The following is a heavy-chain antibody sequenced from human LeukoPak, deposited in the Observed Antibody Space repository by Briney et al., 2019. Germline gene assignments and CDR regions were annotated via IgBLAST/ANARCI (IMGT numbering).Heavy chain of an antibody. CDR1: GGSISSYY. CDR2: IYYSGST. J-gene: IGHJ3*02. Sequence: PSETLSLTCTVSGGSISSYYWSWIRQPPGKGLKWIGYIYYSGSTNYNPSLKSRVTISVDTSKNQFSLKLSSVTAADTAVYYCARDRAVEMATIQEGFDIWGQGTMVTVSS. V-gene: IGHV4-59*01. D-gene: IGHD5-24*01. CDR3: ARDRAVEMATIQEGFDI.